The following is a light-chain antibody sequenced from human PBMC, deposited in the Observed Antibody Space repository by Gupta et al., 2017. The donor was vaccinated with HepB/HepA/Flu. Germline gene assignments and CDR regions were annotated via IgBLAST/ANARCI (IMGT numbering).Light chain of an antibody. J-gene: IGKJ4*01. Sequence: VLTQSPATLPLSTGERATLSCRASQSVSTYLAWYQQKPGQPPRLLIYDASNRATGTPARFSGSGSGTDFTLTISSLEPEDFAVYYCQQRSNWPPLTFGGGTKVEIK. CDR1: QSVSTY. CDR2: DAS. V-gene: IGKV3-11*01. CDR3: QQRSNWPPLT.